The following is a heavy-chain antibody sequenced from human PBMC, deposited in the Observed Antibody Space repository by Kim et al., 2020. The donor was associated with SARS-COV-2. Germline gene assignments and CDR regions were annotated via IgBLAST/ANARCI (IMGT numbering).Heavy chain of an antibody. CDR3: AGCYFSVAGNRCWFDP. Sequence: SETLSLTCTVSGGSISSYYWSWIRQPPGKGLEWIGYIYYSGSTNYNPSLKSRVTISVDTSKNQFSLKLSSVTAADTAVYYCAGCYFSVAGNRCWFDPWGQGTLVTVSS. D-gene: IGHD6-19*01. J-gene: IGHJ5*02. CDR1: GGSISSYY. CDR2: IYYSGST. V-gene: IGHV4-59*01.